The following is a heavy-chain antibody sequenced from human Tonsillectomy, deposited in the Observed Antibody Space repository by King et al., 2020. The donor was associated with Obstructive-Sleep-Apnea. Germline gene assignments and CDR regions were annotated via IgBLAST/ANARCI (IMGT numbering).Heavy chain of an antibody. D-gene: IGHD3-10*01. J-gene: IGHJ4*02. V-gene: IGHV4-39*07. CDR1: GGSISSSSYY. Sequence: LQLQESGPGLVKPSETLSLTCTVSGGSISSSSYYWGWIRQPPGKGLEWIGSIYYSGSTYYNPSLKSRVTISVDTSKNQFSLKLSSVTAADTAVYYCAAVMVRGEGPFEYWGQGTLVTVSS. CDR2: IYYSGST. CDR3: AAVMVRGEGPFEY.